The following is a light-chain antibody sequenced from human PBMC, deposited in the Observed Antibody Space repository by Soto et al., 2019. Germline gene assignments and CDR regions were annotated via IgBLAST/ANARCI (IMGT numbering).Light chain of an antibody. J-gene: IGLJ1*01. V-gene: IGLV1-51*01. CDR1: SSNIGNNY. CDR3: GTWDSSLSAYV. Sequence: QSVLTQPPSVSAAPGQKLTISCSGSSSNIGNNYVSWYQQLPGTAPKLLIYDNNKRPSGIPDRFSGSKSGTSATLGITGLRTGDEADYYCGTWDSSLSAYVFGTGTKVTVL. CDR2: DNN.